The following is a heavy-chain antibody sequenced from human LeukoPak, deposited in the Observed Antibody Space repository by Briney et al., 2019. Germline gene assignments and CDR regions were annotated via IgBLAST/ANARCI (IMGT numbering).Heavy chain of an antibody. CDR2: ISGSGGST. D-gene: IGHD5-24*01. V-gene: IGHV3-23*01. CDR1: GFTLSSYA. Sequence: GGSLRLSCAASGFTLSSYAMSWVRQAPGKGLEWVSPISGSGGSTYYADSVKGRFTISRDNSKNTLHLQMKSLRAEDTGVYYCAKDFEEMATIVSEDYWGQGTLVTVSS. J-gene: IGHJ4*02. CDR3: AKDFEEMATIVSEDY.